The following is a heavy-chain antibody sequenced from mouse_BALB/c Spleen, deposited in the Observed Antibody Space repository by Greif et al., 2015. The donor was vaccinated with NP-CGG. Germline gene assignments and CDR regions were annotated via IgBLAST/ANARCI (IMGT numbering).Heavy chain of an antibody. V-gene: IGHV5-6-4*01. J-gene: IGHJ3*01. CDR1: GFTFSSYT. D-gene: IGHD2-1*01. CDR3: TRDGGGNYPFAY. Sequence: EVKVVESGGGLVKPGGSLKLSCAASGFTFSSYTMSWVRQTPEKRLEWVATISSGGSYTYYPDSVKGRFTIPRDNAKNTLYLQMSSLKSEDTAMYYCTRDGGGNYPFAYWGQGTLVTVSA. CDR2: ISSGGSYT.